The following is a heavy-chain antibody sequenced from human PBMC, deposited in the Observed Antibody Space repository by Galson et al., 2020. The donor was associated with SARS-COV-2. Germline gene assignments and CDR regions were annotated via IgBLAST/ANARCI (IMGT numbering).Heavy chain of an antibody. CDR3: AGVERWFGELSENWFDP. Sequence: ASVKVSCKASGYTFTSYGISWVRQAPAQGLEWMGWISAYNGNTNYAQKLQGRVTMTTDTNTGTAYMALRSLRSDDTAVYYCAGVERWFGELSENWFDPWGQGTLVTVSS. CDR2: ISAYNGNT. D-gene: IGHD3-10*01. CDR1: GYTFTSYG. V-gene: IGHV1-18*01. J-gene: IGHJ5*02.